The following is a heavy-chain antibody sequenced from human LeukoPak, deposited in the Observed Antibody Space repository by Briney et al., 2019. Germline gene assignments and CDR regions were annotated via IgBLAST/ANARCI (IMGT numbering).Heavy chain of an antibody. CDR2: INHSEGT. J-gene: IGHJ4*02. V-gene: IGHV4-34*01. Sequence: PSETLSLTCAVYGGSFSSYYWSWIRQPPGKGLEWIGGINHSEGTNYNPSLKSRVTMSLDTSKNQFSLKLSSVTAADTAVYYCARYGRGVGAASDYWGQGTLVTVSS. CDR1: GGSFSSYY. CDR3: ARYGRGVGAASDY. D-gene: IGHD2-15*01.